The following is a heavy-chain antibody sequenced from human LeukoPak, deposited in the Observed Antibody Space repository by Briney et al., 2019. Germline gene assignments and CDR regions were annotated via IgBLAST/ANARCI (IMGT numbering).Heavy chain of an antibody. Sequence: GGSLRLSCAASGFNVSTNYMSWVRQAPGEGLEWVSTLYTGGGAYYSAFVKGHFTISRDISKNTLYLQLSYLRAEDTAVYYCARSANYLTHYFDDWGQGTPVIVSS. D-gene: IGHD2/OR15-2a*01. CDR3: ARSANYLTHYFDD. V-gene: IGHV3-53*01. CDR2: LYTGGGA. J-gene: IGHJ4*02. CDR1: GFNVSTNY.